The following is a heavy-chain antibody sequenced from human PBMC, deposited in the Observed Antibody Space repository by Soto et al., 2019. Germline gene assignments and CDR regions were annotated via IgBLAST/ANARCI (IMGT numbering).Heavy chain of an antibody. J-gene: IGHJ6*02. CDR2: IDPGDSYT. D-gene: IGHD6-19*01. CDR1: GYSFTSYW. CDR3: ARLGEAIAVAGTSHRAYYYYGMDV. V-gene: IGHV5-10-1*01. Sequence: PGESLKISWKGSGYSFTSYWISWVRQMPGKGLEWMGRIDPGDSYTNYSPSFQGHVTISADKSISTAYLQWSSLKASDTAMYYCARLGEAIAVAGTSHRAYYYYGMDVWGQGTTVTVSS.